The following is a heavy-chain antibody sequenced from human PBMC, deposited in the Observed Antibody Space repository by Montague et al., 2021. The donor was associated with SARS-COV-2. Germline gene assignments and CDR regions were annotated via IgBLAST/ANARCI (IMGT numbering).Heavy chain of an antibody. Sequence: TLSLTCAVSGGSISSGDYYWNWIRQPPGKGLEWIGYTYNSDRTXYXXXXKXRVTISVDTSKNQFSLKLSSVTAADTAVYYCASARITMIVVVDAFDIWGQGTMVTVSS. D-gene: IGHD3-22*01. CDR2: TYNSDRT. V-gene: IGHV4-31*11. CDR1: GGSISSGDYY. J-gene: IGHJ3*02. CDR3: ASARITMIVVVDAFDI.